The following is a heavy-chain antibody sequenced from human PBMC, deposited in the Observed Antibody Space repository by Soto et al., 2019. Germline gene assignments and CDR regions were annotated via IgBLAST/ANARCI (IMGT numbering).Heavy chain of an antibody. V-gene: IGHV5-10-1*01. D-gene: IGHD6-13*01. CDR3: ARIESIARNWFDP. J-gene: IGHJ5*02. Sequence: GESLKISCKGSGFSFTNYWISWVRQMPGKGLEWMGNIDPVDSYANYSPSFQGHVTFSVDTSISTSYLQWSSLRASDTAMYFCARIESIARNWFDPWGQGTLVTVSS. CDR2: IDPVDSYA. CDR1: GFSFTNYW.